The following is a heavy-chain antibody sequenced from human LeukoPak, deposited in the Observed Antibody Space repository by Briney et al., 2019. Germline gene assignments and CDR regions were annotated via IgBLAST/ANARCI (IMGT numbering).Heavy chain of an antibody. V-gene: IGHV1-69*13. D-gene: IGHD4-17*01. CDR2: FIPIFGTA. CDR3: ARDAGYGDYVWVYYFDY. J-gene: IGHJ4*02. CDR1: RGTFSSYA. Sequence: SSVKVSCQASRGTFSSYAISWVRQAPGQGLEWMGGFIPIFGTANYAQKFQGRVTITADESTSTAYMELSSVRSEDTAVYYCARDAGYGDYVWVYYFDYWGQGTLVTVSS.